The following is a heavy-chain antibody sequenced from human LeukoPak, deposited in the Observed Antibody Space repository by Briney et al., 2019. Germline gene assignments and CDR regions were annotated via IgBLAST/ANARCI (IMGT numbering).Heavy chain of an antibody. J-gene: IGHJ4*02. CDR2: IYYSGST. V-gene: IGHV4-59*01. CDR3: ARGSDFDY. CDR1: GGSISSYY. Sequence: SETLSLTCTVSGGSISSYYWSWIREPPGKGLEWIGYIYYSGSTNYNPSLKSRVTISVDTSKNQFSLKLSSVTAADTAVYYCARGSDFDYWGQGTLVTVSS.